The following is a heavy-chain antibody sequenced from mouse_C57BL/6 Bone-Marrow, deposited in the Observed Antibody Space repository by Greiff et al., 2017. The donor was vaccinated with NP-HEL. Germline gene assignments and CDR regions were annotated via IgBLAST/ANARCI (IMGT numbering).Heavy chain of an antibody. Sequence: QVQLQQPGAELVKPGASVKMSCKASGYTFTSYWITWVKQRPGQGLEWIGDIYPGSGSTNYNEKFKSKATLTVDTSSSTAYMQLSSLTSEDSAVYYCARFHYYGSSSYAMDYWGQGTSVTVSS. D-gene: IGHD1-1*01. CDR2: IYPGSGST. CDR3: ARFHYYGSSSYAMDY. J-gene: IGHJ4*01. CDR1: GYTFTSYW. V-gene: IGHV1-55*01.